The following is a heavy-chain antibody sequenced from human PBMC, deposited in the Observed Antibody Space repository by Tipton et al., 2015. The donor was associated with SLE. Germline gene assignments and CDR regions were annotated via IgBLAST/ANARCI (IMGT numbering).Heavy chain of an antibody. CDR1: GGSFSGYY. CDR2: INHSGST. D-gene: IGHD3/OR15-3a*01. CDR3: VRDFWTGYGFFDS. V-gene: IGHV4-34*01. J-gene: IGHJ4*02. Sequence: LRLSCAVYGGSFSGYYWSWIRQPPGKGLEWIGEINHSGSTNYNPSLKSRVTISVDTSKNQFSLKLSSVTAADTAVYYCVRDFWTGYGFFDSWGQGTLVTVSS.